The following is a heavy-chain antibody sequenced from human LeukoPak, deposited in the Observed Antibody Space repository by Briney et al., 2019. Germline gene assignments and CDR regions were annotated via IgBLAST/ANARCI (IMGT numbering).Heavy chain of an antibody. J-gene: IGHJ4*02. D-gene: IGHD6-19*01. CDR1: GFTFDDYG. Sequence: GGSLRLSCTVSGFTFDDYGMHWVRQAPGKGLEWVAVIWYDGSNKYYADSVKGRFTISRDNSKNTLYLQMNSLRAEDTAVYYCARDKSFIAVAGKTGPSDYWGQGTLVTVSS. CDR3: ARDKSFIAVAGKTGPSDY. V-gene: IGHV3-33*08. CDR2: IWYDGSNK.